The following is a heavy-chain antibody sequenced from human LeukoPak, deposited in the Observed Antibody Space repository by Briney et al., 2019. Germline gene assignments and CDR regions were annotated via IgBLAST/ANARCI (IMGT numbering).Heavy chain of an antibody. D-gene: IGHD2-21*02. CDR1: GYTFTSYY. CDR3: ARGGDCGGDCSYAFDI. Sequence: GASVKVPCKASGYTFTSYYMHWVRQAPGQGLEWMGIINPSGGSTSYAQKFQGRVTMTRDTSTSTVYMELSSLRSEDTAVYYCARGGDCGGDCSYAFDIWGQGTMVTVSS. CDR2: INPSGGST. V-gene: IGHV1-46*01. J-gene: IGHJ3*02.